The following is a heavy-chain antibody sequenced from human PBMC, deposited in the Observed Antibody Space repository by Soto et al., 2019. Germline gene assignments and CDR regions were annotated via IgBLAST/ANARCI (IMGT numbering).Heavy chain of an antibody. Sequence: EVQLVESGGGLVQPGGSLRLSCAASGFTVSNLFMTWIRQAPGMGLEWVSTISSSDTAYYADSVKGRFTIYRDSSKNTLLLQMKSLRVEDTALYYCARDTFGGAYDFRHGGQGTLVTVSP. CDR2: ISSSDTA. D-gene: IGHD3-3*01. J-gene: IGHJ4*02. V-gene: IGHV3-66*01. CDR1: GFTVSNLF. CDR3: ARDTFGGAYDFRH.